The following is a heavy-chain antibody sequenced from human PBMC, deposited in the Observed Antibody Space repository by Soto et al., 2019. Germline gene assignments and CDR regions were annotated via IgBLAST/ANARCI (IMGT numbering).Heavy chain of an antibody. Sequence: SETLSLTCAVYGGSFRAYYWSWIRQPPGKWLEWIGEITHSGSTNYNPSLKSRVNISVDTSKNQFSLKLSSVTAADTAVYYCARGGYYDFWSGYSTWYYYGMDVWGQGTTVTVSS. CDR3: ARGGYYDFWSGYSTWYYYGMDV. D-gene: IGHD3-3*01. J-gene: IGHJ6*02. CDR2: ITHSGST. CDR1: GGSFRAYY. V-gene: IGHV4-34*01.